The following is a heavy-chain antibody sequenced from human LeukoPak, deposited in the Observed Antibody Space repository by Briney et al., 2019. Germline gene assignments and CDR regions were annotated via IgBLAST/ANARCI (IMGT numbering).Heavy chain of an antibody. V-gene: IGHV1-8*01. D-gene: IGHD6-19*01. CDR2: MNPNSGNT. CDR3: ASLVGSSSGGFDY. Sequence: ASVTVSCKASGYTFTSYDINWVRQATGQGLEWMGWMNPNSGNTGYAQKFQGRVTMIRNTSISTAYMELSSLRSEDTAVYYCASLVGSSSGGFDYWGQGTLVTVSS. J-gene: IGHJ4*02. CDR1: GYTFTSYD.